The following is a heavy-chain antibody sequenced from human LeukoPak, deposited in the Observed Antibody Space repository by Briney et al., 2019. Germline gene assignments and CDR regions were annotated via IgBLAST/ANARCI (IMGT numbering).Heavy chain of an antibody. CDR3: AHYGDYRFLYYFDY. D-gene: IGHD4-17*01. CDR2: IYWDDNK. V-gene: IGHV2-5*02. Sequence: SGPTLVNPTQTLTLTCTFSGFSLRTSGLGVGWIRQPPGKALEWLALIYWDDNKLYSPSLKSRLTITKDTSNNQVVLTMTNMDPVDTATYYCAHYGDYRFLYYFDYWGQGTLVTVSP. J-gene: IGHJ4*02. CDR1: GFSLRTSGLG.